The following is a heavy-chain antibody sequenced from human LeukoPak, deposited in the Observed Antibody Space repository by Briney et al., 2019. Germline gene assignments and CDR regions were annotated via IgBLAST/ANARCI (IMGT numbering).Heavy chain of an antibody. J-gene: IGHJ6*03. Sequence: SETLSLTCTVSGGSISSYYWSWIRQPAGKGLEWIGRIYTSGSTNYNPSLKSRVTISVDTSKNQFSLKLSSVTAADTAVYYCARADTMVRGVSRYYYMDVWGKGATVTISS. CDR3: ARADTMVRGVSRYYYMDV. V-gene: IGHV4-4*07. CDR1: GGSISSYY. D-gene: IGHD3-10*01. CDR2: IYTSGST.